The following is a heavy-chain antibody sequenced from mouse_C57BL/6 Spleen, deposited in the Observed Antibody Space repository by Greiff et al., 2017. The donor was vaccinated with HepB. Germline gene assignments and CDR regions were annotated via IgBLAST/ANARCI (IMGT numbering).Heavy chain of an antibody. CDR2: IRSKSSNYAT. CDR1: GFTFNTYA. CDR3: VRSYYYGSSYEAWFAY. D-gene: IGHD1-1*01. J-gene: IGHJ3*01. Sequence: EVQGVESGGGLVQPKGSLKLSCAASGFTFNTYAMHWVRQAPGKGLEWVARIRSKSSNYATYYADSVKDRFTISRDDSQSMLYLQMNNLKTEDTAMYYCVRSYYYGSSYEAWFAYWGQGTLVTVSA. V-gene: IGHV10-3*01.